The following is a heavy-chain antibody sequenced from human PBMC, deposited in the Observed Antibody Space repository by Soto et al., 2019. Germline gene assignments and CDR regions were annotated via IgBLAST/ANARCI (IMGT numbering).Heavy chain of an antibody. J-gene: IGHJ6*02. CDR3: ARDQPVLVGYCSGGSCYLDYYGMDV. V-gene: IGHV4-59*01. Sequence: PSETLSLTCTVSGGSISSYYWSWIRQPPGKGLEWIGYIYYSGSTNYNPSLKSRVTISVDTSKNQFSLKLSSVTAADTAVYYCARDQPVLVGYCSGGSCYLDYYGMDVWGQGTTVTVSS. D-gene: IGHD2-15*01. CDR1: GGSISSYY. CDR2: IYYSGST.